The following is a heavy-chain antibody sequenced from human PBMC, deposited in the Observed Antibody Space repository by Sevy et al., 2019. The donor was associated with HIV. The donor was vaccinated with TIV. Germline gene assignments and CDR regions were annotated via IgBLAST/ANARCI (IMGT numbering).Heavy chain of an antibody. V-gene: IGHV3-53*01. Sequence: EGSLRLSCAASGFSVSSYYMSWVLQAPGKEPEWVSVIDSGGKISYADSVQGRFTISRDNSKNTLYLQMNSLRAEDTAVYYCAREDIVSGEDNYYGIDVWGQGTTVTVSS. CDR2: IDSGGKI. CDR1: GFSVSSYY. J-gene: IGHJ6*02. CDR3: AREDIVSGEDNYYGIDV. D-gene: IGHD2-15*01.